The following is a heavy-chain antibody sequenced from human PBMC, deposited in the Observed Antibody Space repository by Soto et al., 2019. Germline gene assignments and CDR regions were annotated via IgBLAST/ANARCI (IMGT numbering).Heavy chain of an antibody. V-gene: IGHV3-30*18. D-gene: IGHD2-2*01. Sequence: GGSLRLSCAASGFTFSSYGMHWVRQAPGKGLEWVAVISYDGSNKYYADSVKGRFTISRDNSKNTLYLQMNSLRAEDTAVYYCAKDRGVVVPAAYFDYWGQGTLVTVSS. J-gene: IGHJ4*02. CDR3: AKDRGVVVPAAYFDY. CDR2: ISYDGSNK. CDR1: GFTFSSYG.